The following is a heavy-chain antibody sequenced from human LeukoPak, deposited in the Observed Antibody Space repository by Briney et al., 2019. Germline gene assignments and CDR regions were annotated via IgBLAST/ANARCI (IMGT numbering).Heavy chain of an antibody. J-gene: IGHJ4*02. CDR1: GFTFSDYY. CDR2: IGSSGSTI. V-gene: IGHV3-11*04. Sequence: GGSLRLSCAASGFTFSDYYMSWIRQAPGKGLEWVSYIGSSGSTIYYADSVKGRFTISRDNAKNSLYLQMNSLRAEDTAVYYCARDPTEMATAYFDYWGQGTLVTVSS. CDR3: ARDPTEMATAYFDY. D-gene: IGHD5-24*01.